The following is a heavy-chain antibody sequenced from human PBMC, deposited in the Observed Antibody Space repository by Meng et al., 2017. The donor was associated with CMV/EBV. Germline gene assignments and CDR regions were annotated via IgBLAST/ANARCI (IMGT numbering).Heavy chain of an antibody. CDR2: ISAYNGNT. J-gene: IGHJ6*02. V-gene: IGHV1-18*01. CDR1: GYTFTSYG. Sequence: ASVKVSCKASGYTFTSYGISWVRQAPGQGLEWMGWISAYNGNTNYAQKLRGRVTMTTDTSTSTAYMELRSLRSDDTAVYYCARDDLRKGIRLRNYYYGMDVWGQGTTVTVSS. CDR3: ARDDLRKGIRLRNYYYGMDV. D-gene: IGHD3-3*02.